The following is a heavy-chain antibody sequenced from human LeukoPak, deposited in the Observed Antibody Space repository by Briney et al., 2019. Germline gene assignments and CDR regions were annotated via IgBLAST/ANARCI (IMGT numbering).Heavy chain of an antibody. D-gene: IGHD1-26*01. Sequence: SETLSLTCTVSGGSISSYYWSWIRQPPGKGLEWIGYIYYSGSTNYKPSLKSRVTISVDTSKNQFSLKLSSVTAADTAVYFCARCPIGGLRKGFDIWGQGTLVTVSS. CDR3: ARCPIGGLRKGFDI. V-gene: IGHV4-59*01. CDR1: GGSISSYY. CDR2: IYYSGST. J-gene: IGHJ4*02.